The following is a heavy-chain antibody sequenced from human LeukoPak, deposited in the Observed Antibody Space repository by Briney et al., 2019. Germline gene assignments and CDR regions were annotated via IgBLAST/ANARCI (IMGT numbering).Heavy chain of an antibody. Sequence: GGSLRLSCAASGFTFSSYWMHWVRHAPRKGLVWVSRINSDGSSTSYADSVKGRFTISRDNAKNTLYLQMNSLRAEDTAVYYCARVSWAFYYQYGMDVWGKGTTVTVSS. V-gene: IGHV3-74*01. CDR3: ARVSWAFYYQYGMDV. CDR1: GFTFSSYW. CDR2: INSDGSST. D-gene: IGHD3-10*01. J-gene: IGHJ6*04.